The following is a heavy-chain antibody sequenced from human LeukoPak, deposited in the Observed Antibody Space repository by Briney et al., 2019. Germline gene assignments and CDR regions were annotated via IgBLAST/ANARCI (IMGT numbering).Heavy chain of an antibody. Sequence: SETLSLTCTVSGGSISSYYWSWIRQPPGKELEWIGYIYYSGSTNYNPSLKSRVTISVDTSRNQFSLKLSSVTAADTAVYYCARRSPKWDGYNILYYFDYWGQGTLVTVSS. CDR3: ARRSPKWDGYNILYYFDY. CDR1: GGSISSYY. V-gene: IGHV4-59*08. D-gene: IGHD5-24*01. CDR2: IYYSGST. J-gene: IGHJ4*02.